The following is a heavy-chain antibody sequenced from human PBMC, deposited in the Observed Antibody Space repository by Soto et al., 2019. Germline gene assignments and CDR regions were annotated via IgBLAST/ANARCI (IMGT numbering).Heavy chain of an antibody. J-gene: IGHJ6*03. V-gene: IGHV1-18*01. CDR2: ISAYNGNT. Sequence: ASVKVSCKASGYTFTSYGISWVRQAPGQGLEWMGWISAYNGNTNYAQKLQGRVTMTTDTSTGTAYMELRSLRSDDTAVYYCARYNYYGSGSYFSGSYYYYMDVWGKGTTVTVSS. CDR3: ARYNYYGSGSYFSGSYYYYMDV. CDR1: GYTFTSYG. D-gene: IGHD3-10*01.